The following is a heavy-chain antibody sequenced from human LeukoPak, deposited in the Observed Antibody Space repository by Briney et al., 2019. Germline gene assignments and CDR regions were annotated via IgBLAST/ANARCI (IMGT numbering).Heavy chain of an antibody. CDR1: GYTLTELS. CDR3: ATHGHRFYYYGMDV. CDR2: FDPEDGET. J-gene: IGHJ6*02. Sequence: GASVKVSCKVSGYTLTELSMHWVRQAPGKGLEWMGGFDPEDGETIYAQKFQGRVTMTEDTSTDTAYMELSSLRSEDTAVYYCATHGHRFYYYGMDVWGQGTTVTVSS. V-gene: IGHV1-24*01. D-gene: IGHD3/OR15-3a*01.